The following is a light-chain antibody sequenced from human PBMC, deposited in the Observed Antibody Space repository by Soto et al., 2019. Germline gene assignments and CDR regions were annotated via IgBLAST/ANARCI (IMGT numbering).Light chain of an antibody. CDR2: QTS. CDR1: QYINTR. Sequence: EIVSTLSPATVSSFPGDRVTLSCRASQYINTRLAWYQHKPGQAPRLLIYQTSIRAAGIPARFSASGTGTDFTLTISDVQPEDFAVYYCHQRQSWPRTFGQGTKVDIK. V-gene: IGKV3-11*01. CDR3: HQRQSWPRT. J-gene: IGKJ1*01.